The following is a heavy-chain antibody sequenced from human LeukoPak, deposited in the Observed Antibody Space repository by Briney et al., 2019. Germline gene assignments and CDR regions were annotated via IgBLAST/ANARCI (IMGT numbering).Heavy chain of an antibody. CDR3: ARDRTRYSYGPYDAFDI. CDR1: GGTFSSYA. CDR2: IIPIFGTA. J-gene: IGHJ3*02. Sequence: SVKVSCKASGGTFSSYAISWARQAPGQGLEWMGGIIPIFGTANYAQKFQGRVTITADESTSTAYMELSSLRSEDTAVYYCARDRTRYSYGPYDAFDIWGQGTMVTVSS. D-gene: IGHD5-18*01. V-gene: IGHV1-69*13.